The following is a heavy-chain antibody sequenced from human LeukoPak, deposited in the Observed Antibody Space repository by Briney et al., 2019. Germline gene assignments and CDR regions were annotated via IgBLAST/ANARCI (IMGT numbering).Heavy chain of an antibody. Sequence: PGGSLRLSCAASGFTVSTNYMSWVRQAPGKGLEWVSGISWNSGSIGYADSVKGRFTISRDNAKNSLYLQMNSLRAEDTALYYCAKDRSYYGSGSYYNGDRYFDYWGQGTLVTVSS. V-gene: IGHV3-9*01. CDR2: ISWNSGSI. CDR1: GFTVSTNY. CDR3: AKDRSYYGSGSYYNGDRYFDY. J-gene: IGHJ4*02. D-gene: IGHD3-10*01.